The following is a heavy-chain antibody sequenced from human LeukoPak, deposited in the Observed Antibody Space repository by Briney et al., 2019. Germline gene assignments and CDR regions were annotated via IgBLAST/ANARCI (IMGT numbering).Heavy chain of an antibody. CDR2: IKQDGTEK. V-gene: IGHV3-7*01. Sequence: GGSLRLSCAASGFTFSSHYMTWVRQAPGKGLEWVATIKQDGTEKHYVDSVSGRFTISRDNAKNPLLLQMNSLRAEDTAIYYCARSSREALYAYGGVFDCWGQGTLVTVSS. CDR1: GFTFSSHY. CDR3: ARSSREALYAYGGVFDC. J-gene: IGHJ4*02. D-gene: IGHD4-23*01.